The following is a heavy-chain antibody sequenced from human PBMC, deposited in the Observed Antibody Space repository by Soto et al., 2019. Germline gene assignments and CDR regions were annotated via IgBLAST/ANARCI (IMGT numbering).Heavy chain of an antibody. Sequence: SETLSLTCTVSGGSISSSSYYWGWIRQPPGKGLEWIGSIYYSGSTYYNPSLKSRVTISVDTSKNQFSLKLSSVTAADTAVYYCARLTPIAVAVPNYYFDYWGQGTTVTVSS. D-gene: IGHD6-19*01. CDR3: ARLTPIAVAVPNYYFDY. CDR2: IYYSGST. CDR1: GGSISSSSYY. J-gene: IGHJ4*02. V-gene: IGHV4-39*01.